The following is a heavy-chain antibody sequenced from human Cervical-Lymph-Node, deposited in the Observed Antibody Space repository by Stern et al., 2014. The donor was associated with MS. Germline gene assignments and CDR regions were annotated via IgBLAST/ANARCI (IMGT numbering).Heavy chain of an antibody. CDR2: ISAYNGNT. CDR3: ARGLLGSENAFDI. Sequence: QLVQSGAEVKKPGASVKVSCKASGYTFTSYGIGWVRQAPGQGIEWMGWISAYNGNTNYAHKLQGRVLITSDSSTSTAYMDLRSLRSDDTAVYYCARGLLGSENAFDIWGQGTMVTVSS. V-gene: IGHV1-18*01. CDR1: GYTFTSYG. J-gene: IGHJ3*02. D-gene: IGHD2-15*01.